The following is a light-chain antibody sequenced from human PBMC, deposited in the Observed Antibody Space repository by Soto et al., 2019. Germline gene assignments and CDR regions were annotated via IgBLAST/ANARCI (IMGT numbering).Light chain of an antibody. V-gene: IGLV2-23*01. Sequence: QSVLTQPASVSGSPGQSITISCTGTSSGFGNYNLVSWYQQHPGKAPKLIIFGDSRRPSGVSDRFSGSKSANTASLTISGLQTEDEAEYHCCSVAGTDTVVFGGGTKVTVL. CDR2: GDS. CDR3: CSVAGTDTVV. J-gene: IGLJ2*01. CDR1: SSGFGNYNL.